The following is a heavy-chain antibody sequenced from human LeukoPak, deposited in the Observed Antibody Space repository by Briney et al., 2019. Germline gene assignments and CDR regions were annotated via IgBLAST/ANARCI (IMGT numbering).Heavy chain of an antibody. CDR1: GGSFSGYY. D-gene: IGHD5-24*01. Sequence: SETLSLTCAVYGGSFSGYYWSWIRQPPGKGLEWIGEINHSGSTNYNPSLKSRVTISVDTSKNQFSLKLSSVTAADTAVYYCARVPDGYNLGTYFDPWGQGTLVIVSS. CDR2: INHSGST. J-gene: IGHJ5*02. V-gene: IGHV4-34*01. CDR3: ARVPDGYNLGTYFDP.